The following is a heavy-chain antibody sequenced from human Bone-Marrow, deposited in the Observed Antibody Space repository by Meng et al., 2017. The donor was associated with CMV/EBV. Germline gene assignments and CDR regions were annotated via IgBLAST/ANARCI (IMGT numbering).Heavy chain of an antibody. Sequence: SASVIPFINYGMDWVRQAPGKGLEWVSYIWYDGSTEYYSDSVKGRFTISRDNSKNTLYMQMSNLRVEDTAVYFCARGSGYDSLLDYWGQGTLVTVSS. CDR3: ARGSGYDSLLDY. CDR1: VIPFINYG. J-gene: IGHJ4*02. V-gene: IGHV3-33*01. D-gene: IGHD5-12*01. CDR2: IWYDGSTE.